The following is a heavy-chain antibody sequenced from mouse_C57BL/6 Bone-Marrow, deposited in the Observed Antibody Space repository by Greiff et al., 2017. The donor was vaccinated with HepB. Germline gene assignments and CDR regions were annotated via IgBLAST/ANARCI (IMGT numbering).Heavy chain of an antibody. J-gene: IGHJ1*03. D-gene: IGHD1-1*01. V-gene: IGHV5-17*01. CDR1: GFTFSDYG. Sequence: EVMLVESGGGLVKPGGSLKLSCAASGFTFSDYGMHWVRQAPGKGLEWVAYISSGSSTIYYADTVKGRFTISRDNAKNTLFLQMTSLRSEDTAMYYCARRSTTVEGTYFDVWGTGTTVTVSS. CDR3: ARRSTTVEGTYFDV. CDR2: ISSGSSTI.